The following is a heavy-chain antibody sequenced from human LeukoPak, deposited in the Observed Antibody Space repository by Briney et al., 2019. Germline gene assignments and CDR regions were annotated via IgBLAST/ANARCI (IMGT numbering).Heavy chain of an antibody. CDR1: GFTFSSYS. CDR2: ISSSSSYI. Sequence: GGSLRLSCAASGFTFSSYSMNWVRQAPGKGLEWVSSISSSSSYIYYADSVKGRFTISRDNAKNSLYLQMNSLRAEDTAVYYCARIAAAGGAFDIWGQGTMVTASS. D-gene: IGHD6-13*01. CDR3: ARIAAAGGAFDI. J-gene: IGHJ3*02. V-gene: IGHV3-21*01.